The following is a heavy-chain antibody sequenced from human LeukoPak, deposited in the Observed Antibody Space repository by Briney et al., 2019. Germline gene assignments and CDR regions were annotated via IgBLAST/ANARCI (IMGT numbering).Heavy chain of an antibody. CDR2: IYYSGST. J-gene: IGHJ5*02. D-gene: IGHD6-13*01. CDR1: GGSISSYY. V-gene: IGHV4-59*01. CDR3: ARGSFKRQLRWFDP. Sequence: SETLSLTCTVSGGSISSYYWSWIRQPPGKGLEWIGYIYYSGSTNYNPSLKSRVTISVDTSKNQFSLKLSSVTAADTAVYYCARGSFKRQLRWFDPWGQGTLVTVSS.